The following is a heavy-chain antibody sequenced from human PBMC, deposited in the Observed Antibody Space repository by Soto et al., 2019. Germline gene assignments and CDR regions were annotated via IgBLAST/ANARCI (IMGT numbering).Heavy chain of an antibody. Sequence: AETLSLTCTVSGGSISSYYWSWIRQPPGKGLEWIGYIYYSGSTNYNPSLKSRVTISVDTSKNQFSLKLSSVTAADTAVYYCASTRFSIGDRYYDYWGQGTLVTVSS. D-gene: IGHD4-17*01. CDR1: GGSISSYY. V-gene: IGHV4-59*01. J-gene: IGHJ4*02. CDR3: ASTRFSIGDRYYDY. CDR2: IYYSGST.